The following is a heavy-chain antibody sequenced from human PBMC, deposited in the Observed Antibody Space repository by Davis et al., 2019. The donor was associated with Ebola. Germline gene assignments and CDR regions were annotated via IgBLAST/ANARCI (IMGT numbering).Heavy chain of an antibody. CDR3: ATLRRTITGMDDGFDI. CDR1: ANTFANHW. J-gene: IGHJ3*02. V-gene: IGHV5-51*01. Sequence: GESLKISCQDSANTFANHWIGWVRQMPGKGLEWMGLIYTGDSDTRYSPSFRGQVTISADKSLRTAYLQWSSLKASDTAIYFCATLRRTITGMDDGFDIWGQGTKVTVSS. CDR2: IYTGDSDT. D-gene: IGHD1-20*01.